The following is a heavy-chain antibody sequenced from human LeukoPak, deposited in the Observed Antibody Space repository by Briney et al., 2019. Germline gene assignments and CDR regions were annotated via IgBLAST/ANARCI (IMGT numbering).Heavy chain of an antibody. V-gene: IGHV3-23*01. CDR2: ISGSGGST. CDR1: GFTFSSYA. J-gene: IGHJ4*02. Sequence: GGSLRLSCAASGFTFSSYAMSWVRQAPGKGLEWVSAISGSGGSTYYADSVKGRFTISRDNSKNTLYLQMNSLRAEDTAVYYCATYYDILSGYYNGLDYWGQGTLVTVSS. CDR3: ATYYDILSGYYNGLDY. D-gene: IGHD3-9*01.